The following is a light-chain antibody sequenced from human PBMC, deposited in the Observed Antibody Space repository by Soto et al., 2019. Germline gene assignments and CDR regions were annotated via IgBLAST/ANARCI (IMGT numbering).Light chain of an antibody. CDR2: DTS. Sequence: EIVLTQSPATLSLSPGERATLSCRASKSVSSYLGWYQQKPGQAPRLLIYDTSNRATGIPARFSGSGSGTDFTLTISSLEPDDFALYYCQQRASWPLTFGGGTKVEIK. CDR3: QQRASWPLT. J-gene: IGKJ4*01. CDR1: KSVSSY. V-gene: IGKV3-11*01.